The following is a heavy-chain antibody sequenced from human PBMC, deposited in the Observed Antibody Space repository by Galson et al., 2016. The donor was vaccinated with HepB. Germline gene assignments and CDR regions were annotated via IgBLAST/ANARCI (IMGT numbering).Heavy chain of an antibody. CDR3: AKGGSGSLYLPIDY. V-gene: IGHV3-7*04. CDR2: IKLDGSEV. Sequence: SLRLSCAATGFTFSNYYMNWVRQAPGKGLEWVANIKLDGSEVYYVDSVKGRFAISRDNARNTLYLHMSSLRAEDSAVYYCAKGGSGSLYLPIDYWGQGTLVAVSS. D-gene: IGHD3-10*01. CDR1: GFTFSNYY. J-gene: IGHJ4*02.